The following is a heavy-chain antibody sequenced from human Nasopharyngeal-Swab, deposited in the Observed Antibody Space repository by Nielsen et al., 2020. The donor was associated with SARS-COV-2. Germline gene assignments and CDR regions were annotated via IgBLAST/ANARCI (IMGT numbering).Heavy chain of an antibody. V-gene: IGHV3-30*18. CDR1: GFTFSSYG. CDR2: ISYDGSNK. J-gene: IGHJ4*02. CDR3: AKELSARVVTPTYYFDY. Sequence: GESLKISCAASGFTFSSYGMHWVRQAPGKGLEWVAVISYDGSNKYYADSVKGRFTISRDNSKNTLYLQMNSLRAEDTAVYYCAKELSARVVTPTYYFDYWGQGTLVTASS. D-gene: IGHD3-22*01.